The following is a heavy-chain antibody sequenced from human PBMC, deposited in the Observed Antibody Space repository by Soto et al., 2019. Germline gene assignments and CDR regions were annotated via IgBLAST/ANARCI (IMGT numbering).Heavy chain of an antibody. V-gene: IGHV4-39*01. CDR2: IYYSGST. CDR3: ARHDSSGYYPIPYYFDY. CDR1: GGSISSSSYY. J-gene: IGHJ4*02. Sequence: SETLSLTCTVSGGSISSSSYYWGWIRQPPGKGLEWIGSIYYSGSTYYNPSLKSRVTISVDTSKNQFSLKLSSVTAADTAVYYCARHDSSGYYPIPYYFDYWGQGTLVTVSS. D-gene: IGHD3-22*01.